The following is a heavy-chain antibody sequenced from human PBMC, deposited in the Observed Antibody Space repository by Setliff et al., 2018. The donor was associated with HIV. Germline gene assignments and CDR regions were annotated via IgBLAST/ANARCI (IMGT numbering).Heavy chain of an antibody. V-gene: IGHV4-59*01. J-gene: IGHJ6*02. CDR2: IYHTGST. CDR1: GGSISSYY. D-gene: IGHD3-3*01. CDR3: ARIFGDQGYYYGMDV. Sequence: TVSGGSISSYYWSWIRQPPGKGLEWIGYIYHTGSTYYKPSLKSRVTISVDTSKNQFSLKLSSVIAADTAVYYCARIFGDQGYYYGMDVWGQGTTVTVSS.